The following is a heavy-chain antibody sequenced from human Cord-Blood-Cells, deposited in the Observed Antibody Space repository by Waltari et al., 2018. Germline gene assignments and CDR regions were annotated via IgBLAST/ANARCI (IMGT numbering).Heavy chain of an antibody. D-gene: IGHD2-15*01. J-gene: IGHJ3*02. CDR2: INHSGST. Sequence: QVQLQQWGAGLLKPSETLSLTCAVYGGSFSGYYWSWIRQPPGKGLELIGEINHSGSTNYNPSLKSRVTISVATSKNQFSLKLSSVTAADTAVYYCARVHCSGGSCYDAFDIWGQGTMVTVSS. CDR1: GGSFSGYY. CDR3: ARVHCSGGSCYDAFDI. V-gene: IGHV4-34*01.